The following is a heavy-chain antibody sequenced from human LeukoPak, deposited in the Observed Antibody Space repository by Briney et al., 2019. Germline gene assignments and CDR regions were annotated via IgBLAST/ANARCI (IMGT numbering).Heavy chain of an antibody. CDR3: ARDVSPTPGEAFDI. D-gene: IGHD5/OR15-5a*01. Sequence: SQTLSLTCAISGDSVSGNGAAWNWIRQSPSRGLEWLGRTYYRSKWYNDYAVSMKTRITINPDTSKNQFSLQLNSVTPEDTAVYYCARDVSPTPGEAFDIWGQGTVVTVS. J-gene: IGHJ3*02. CDR1: GDSVSGNGAA. V-gene: IGHV6-1*01. CDR2: TYYRSKWYN.